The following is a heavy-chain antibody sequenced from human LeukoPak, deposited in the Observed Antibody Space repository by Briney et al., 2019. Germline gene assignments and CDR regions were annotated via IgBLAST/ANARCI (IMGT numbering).Heavy chain of an antibody. Sequence: GESLRLSCAASGITSSSDAVSWVRQAPGKGLEWVSGISGGGDNTYYADAVKGRFTVSRDNSRNTLYLQMNSLRVEDTAVYYCARGTSGSYPEAFDYWGQGTLVTVSS. CDR2: ISGGGDNT. V-gene: IGHV3-23*01. J-gene: IGHJ4*02. CDR1: GITSSSDA. CDR3: ARGTSGSYPEAFDY. D-gene: IGHD1-26*01.